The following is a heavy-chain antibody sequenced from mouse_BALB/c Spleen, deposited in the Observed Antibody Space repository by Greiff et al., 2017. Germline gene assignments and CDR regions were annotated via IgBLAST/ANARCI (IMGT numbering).Heavy chain of an antibody. V-gene: IGHV2-9*02. J-gene: IGHJ4*01. CDR1: GFSLTSYG. Sequence: VQLQESGPGLVAPSQSLSITCTVSGFSLTSYGVHWVRQPPGKGLEWLGVIWAGGSTNYNSALMSRLSISKDNSKSQVFLKMNSLQTDDHAMYYYARDHHYYGSSLYAMDYWGQGTSVTVSS. CDR2: IWAGGST. CDR3: ARDHHYYGSSLYAMDY. D-gene: IGHD1-1*01.